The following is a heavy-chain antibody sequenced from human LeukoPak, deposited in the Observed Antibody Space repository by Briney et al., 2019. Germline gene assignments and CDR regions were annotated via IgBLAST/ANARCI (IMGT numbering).Heavy chain of an antibody. CDR3: GRVGALLWFGELNWCDL. CDR1: GGSFSGYY. J-gene: IGHJ5*02. CDR2: INHRGSP. V-gene: IGHV4-34*01. Sequence: PSETLSLTCAVDGGSFSGYYWSWIRQPPEKGLEWIGAINHRGSPNYNPSLKSRVTMSVDTSKMQLCLKMSSVTAADTAVYYCGRVGALLWFGELNWCDLWGQGNVVTVSS. D-gene: IGHD3-10*01.